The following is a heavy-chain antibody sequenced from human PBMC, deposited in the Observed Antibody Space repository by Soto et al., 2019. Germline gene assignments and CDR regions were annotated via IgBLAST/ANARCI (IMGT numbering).Heavy chain of an antibody. CDR3: SRVDPGETSPFDH. CDR1: GYTFTSYY. D-gene: IGHD3-10*01. V-gene: IGHV1-46*03. Sequence: ASVKVSCKASGYTFTSYYMHWVRQAPGQGLEWMGIINPSGGSTSYAQSFQGRVTMTRDTSTSTVYMEVSSLRSEDTAVYYCSRVDPGETSPFDHWGQGTLVTVSS. J-gene: IGHJ4*02. CDR2: INPSGGST.